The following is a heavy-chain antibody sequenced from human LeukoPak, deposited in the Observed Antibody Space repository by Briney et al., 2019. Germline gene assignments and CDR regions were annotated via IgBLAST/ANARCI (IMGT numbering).Heavy chain of an antibody. CDR3: AKAQGYYDSRDAFDI. Sequence: GGSLRLSCAASGFTFSSYGMHWVRQAPGKGLEWVAVIWYDGSNKYYADSVKGRFTISRDNSKNTLYLQMNGLRAEDTAVYYCAKAQGYYDSRDAFDIWGQGTMVTVSS. CDR2: IWYDGSNK. J-gene: IGHJ3*02. CDR1: GFTFSSYG. V-gene: IGHV3-33*06. D-gene: IGHD3-22*01.